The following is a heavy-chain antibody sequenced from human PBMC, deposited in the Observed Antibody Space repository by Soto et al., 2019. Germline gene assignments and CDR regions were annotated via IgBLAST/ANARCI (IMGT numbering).Heavy chain of an antibody. J-gene: IGHJ5*02. CDR2: MYAGGTT. D-gene: IGHD6-6*01. CDR3: AREFRDGSNTRLAFDP. V-gene: IGHV3-66*01. Sequence: EMQLVQSGEGLVQPGGSLRLSCAASGFTVSSSYMTWVRHVPGKGLEWVSVMYAGGTTYYANSVKGRFTFSRDNSKNMMYLQMNNLRAEDTAMYYCAREFRDGSNTRLAFDPWGQGTLVTGSS. CDR1: GFTVSSSY.